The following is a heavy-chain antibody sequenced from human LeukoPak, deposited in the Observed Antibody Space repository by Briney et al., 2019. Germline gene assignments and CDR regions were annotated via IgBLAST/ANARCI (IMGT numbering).Heavy chain of an antibody. Sequence: SETLSLTCTVSGGSISSSSYYWGWIRQPPGKGLEWIGSIYYSGSTYYNPSLKSRVTISVDTSKNQFSLKLSSVTAADTAVYYCARQPTGGTWFDPWGQGTLVTVSS. CDR3: ARQPTGGTWFDP. CDR2: IYYSGST. V-gene: IGHV4-39*07. D-gene: IGHD1-14*01. J-gene: IGHJ5*02. CDR1: GGSISSSSYY.